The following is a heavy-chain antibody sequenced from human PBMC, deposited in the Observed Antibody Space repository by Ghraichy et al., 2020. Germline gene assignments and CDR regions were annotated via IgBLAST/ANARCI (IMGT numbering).Heavy chain of an antibody. CDR2: IKDDGSER. J-gene: IGHJ4*02. CDR3: ARDPAAWDH. Sequence: LSHSCAASGFTFSTYWMSWVRQAPGKGLEWVANIKDDGSERYYVDSVKGRFTISRDNAKNSLYLQMNSLRGEDTAVYYCARDPAAWDHWGQGTLVTVSS. D-gene: IGHD6-13*01. CDR1: GFTFSTYW. V-gene: IGHV3-7*01.